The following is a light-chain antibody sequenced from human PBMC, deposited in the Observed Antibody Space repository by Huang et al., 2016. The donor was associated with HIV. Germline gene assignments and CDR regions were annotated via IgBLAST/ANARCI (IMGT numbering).Light chain of an antibody. CDR1: QSIDTS. CDR2: AAS. J-gene: IGKJ4*01. V-gene: IGKV1-39*01. Sequence: DIQMTQSPSSLSASVGDRVTITCRASQSIDTSLNWYQQKPGKAPKLLIYAASILQSGVQSRFSGSGSGTDFTLTISSLQPEDFATFYCQQSYSTPLTFGGGTKVEIK. CDR3: QQSYSTPLT.